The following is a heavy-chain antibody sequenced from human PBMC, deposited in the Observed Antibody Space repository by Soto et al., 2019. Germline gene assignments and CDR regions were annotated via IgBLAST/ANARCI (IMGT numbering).Heavy chain of an antibody. CDR3: ARRGYDLTYYFDY. Sequence: SETLSLTCTVSGGSISSYYWSWIRQPPGRGLEWIGYIYYSGSTNYNPPLKSRVTISVDTSKNQFSLKLSSVTAADTAVYYCARRGYDLTYYFDYWGQGTLVTVSS. D-gene: IGHD5-12*01. CDR2: IYYSGST. V-gene: IGHV4-59*08. CDR1: GGSISSYY. J-gene: IGHJ4*02.